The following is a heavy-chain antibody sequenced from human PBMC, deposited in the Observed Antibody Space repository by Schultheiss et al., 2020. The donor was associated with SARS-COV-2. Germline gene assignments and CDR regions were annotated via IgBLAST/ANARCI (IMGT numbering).Heavy chain of an antibody. Sequence: GGSLRLSCAASGFTFSSYSMNWVRQAPGKGLEWVSYISSSSSTIYYADSVKGRFTISRDNSKNTLYLQMNSLRAEDTAVYYCARDLGNYYDSSGYYGEDYWGQGTLVTVSS. J-gene: IGHJ4*02. V-gene: IGHV3-48*01. CDR2: ISSSSSTI. D-gene: IGHD3-22*01. CDR1: GFTFSSYS. CDR3: ARDLGNYYDSSGYYGEDY.